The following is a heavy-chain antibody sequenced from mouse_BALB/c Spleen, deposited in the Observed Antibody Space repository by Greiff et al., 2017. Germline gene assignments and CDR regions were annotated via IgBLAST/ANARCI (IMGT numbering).Heavy chain of an antibody. J-gene: IGHJ3*01. D-gene: IGHD1-2*01. CDR2: INPGSGGT. CDR1: GYAFTNYL. CDR3: AREGHYYGYMAY. V-gene: IGHV1-54*01. Sequence: QVQLQQSGAELVRPGTSVKVSCKASGYAFTNYLIEWVKQRPGQGLEWIGVINPGSGGTNYNEKFKGKATLTADKSSSTAYMQLSSLTSDDSAVYFCAREGHYYGYMAYWGQGTLVTVSA.